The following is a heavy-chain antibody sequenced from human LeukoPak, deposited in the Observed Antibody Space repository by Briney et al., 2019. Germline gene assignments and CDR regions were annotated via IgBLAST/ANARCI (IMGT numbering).Heavy chain of an antibody. D-gene: IGHD3-10*01. Sequence: SVKVSCKASGGTFSSYAISWVRQAPGQGLEWMGGIFPIFGTANYAQKFQGRVTITTDESTSTAYMELSSLRSEDTAVYYCASGRHLYYGSGSYHPSFDYWGQGTLVTVSS. CDR2: IFPIFGTA. CDR3: ASGRHLYYGSGSYHPSFDY. CDR1: GGTFSSYA. V-gene: IGHV1-69*05. J-gene: IGHJ4*02.